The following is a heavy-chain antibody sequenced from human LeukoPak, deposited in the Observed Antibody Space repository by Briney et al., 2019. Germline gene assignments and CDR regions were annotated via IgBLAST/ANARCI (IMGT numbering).Heavy chain of an antibody. CDR3: ARDPRSEAGSSYYYYGMDV. V-gene: IGHV1-69*01. CDR1: GGTFSSYA. D-gene: IGHD6-19*01. J-gene: IGHJ6*02. CDR2: IVPIFGTA. Sequence: SVKVSCKASGGTFSSYAISWVRQAPGQGLEWMGGIVPIFGTANYAQKFQGRVTITADESTSTAYMELSSVTAADTAVYYCARDPRSEAGSSYYYYGMDVWGQGTTVTVSS.